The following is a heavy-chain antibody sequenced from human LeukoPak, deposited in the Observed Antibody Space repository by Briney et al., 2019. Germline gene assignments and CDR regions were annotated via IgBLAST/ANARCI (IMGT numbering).Heavy chain of an antibody. V-gene: IGHV1-18*01. CDR2: ISAYNVNT. Sequence: ASVKVSCKASGYTFTSYGISWFRQAPGQGLEWMGWISAYNVNTNYAQKLKGRVTMTTDTSTSTAYMELRSLSSDDTAVYYCARDLSSLNYWGQGTLVTVSS. D-gene: IGHD6-13*01. CDR1: GYTFTSYG. CDR3: ARDLSSLNY. J-gene: IGHJ4*02.